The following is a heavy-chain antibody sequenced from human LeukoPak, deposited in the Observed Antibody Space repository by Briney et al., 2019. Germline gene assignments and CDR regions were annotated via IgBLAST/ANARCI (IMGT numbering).Heavy chain of an antibody. D-gene: IGHD2-21*02. J-gene: IGHJ5*02. CDR2: IDPNGGGT. CDR3: ARDVDTVVVTALAS. Sequence: ASVKVSCTASGYTFTDYYVHWVRQAPGQGLEWMGWIDPNGGGTNYPQKFQDRVVLTRDTSISTAYMELSSLRSDDTAVYFCARDVDTVVVTALASWGQGTLVTVSS. V-gene: IGHV1-2*02. CDR1: GYTFTDYY.